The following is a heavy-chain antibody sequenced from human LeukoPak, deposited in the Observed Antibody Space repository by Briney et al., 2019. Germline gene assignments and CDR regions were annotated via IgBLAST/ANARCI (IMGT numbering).Heavy chain of an antibody. Sequence: GGSLRLSCAASGFTFSNSAMNWVRQVPGKGLEWVSPIDYDSSHIYYAASVRGQFTISRDNARNSVYLQMNSLRVEDTAVYYCARDPLRYLRVGHYDYWGQGTLVAVSS. J-gene: IGHJ4*02. CDR3: ARDPLRYLRVGHYDY. CDR1: GFTFSNSA. CDR2: IDYDSSHI. V-gene: IGHV3-21*01. D-gene: IGHD3-9*01.